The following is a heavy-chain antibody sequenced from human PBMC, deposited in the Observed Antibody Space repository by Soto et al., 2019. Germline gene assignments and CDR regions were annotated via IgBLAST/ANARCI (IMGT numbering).Heavy chain of an antibody. V-gene: IGHV3-21*01. Sequence: GGSLRLSCAASGFTFSSYSMNWVRQAPGKGLEWVSSISSSSSYIYYADSVKGRFTISRDNAKNSLYLQMNSLRAEDTAVYYCARVTTVTTFASDYWGQGTLVTVSS. CDR3: ARVTTVTTFASDY. D-gene: IGHD4-17*01. CDR1: GFTFSSYS. J-gene: IGHJ4*02. CDR2: ISSSSSYI.